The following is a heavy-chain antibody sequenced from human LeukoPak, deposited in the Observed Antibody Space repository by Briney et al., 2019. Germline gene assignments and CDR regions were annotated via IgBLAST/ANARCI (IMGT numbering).Heavy chain of an antibody. J-gene: IGHJ4*02. CDR2: ISSSSSYI. D-gene: IGHD2-2*01. V-gene: IGHV3-21*01. Sequence: GGSLRLSCAASGFTFSSYSMNWVRQAPGKGLEWVSSISSSSSYIYYADSVKGRFTISRDNAKNSLYLQMSSLRAEDTAVYYCARGYCSSTSCPIFDYWGQGTLVTVSS. CDR1: GFTFSSYS. CDR3: ARGYCSSTSCPIFDY.